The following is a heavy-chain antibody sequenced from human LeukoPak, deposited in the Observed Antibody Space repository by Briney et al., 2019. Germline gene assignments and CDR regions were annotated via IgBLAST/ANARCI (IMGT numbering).Heavy chain of an antibody. J-gene: IGHJ3*02. CDR1: GGSISSYY. CDR3: ARGPPMITFGGVHHDAFDI. CDR2: IYYSGST. V-gene: IGHV4-59*01. Sequence: SETLSLTCTVSGGSISSYYWSWIRQPPGKGLEWIGYIYYSGSTNYNPSLKSRVTISVDTSKNQFSLKLSSVTAADTAVYYCARGPPMITFGGVHHDAFDIWGQGTMVTVSS. D-gene: IGHD3-16*01.